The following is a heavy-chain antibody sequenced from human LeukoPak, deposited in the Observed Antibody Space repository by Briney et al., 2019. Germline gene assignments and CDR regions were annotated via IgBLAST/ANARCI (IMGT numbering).Heavy chain of an antibody. CDR3: AKAPPAGSYYFDY. CDR2: ISGSGSST. CDR1: GFTFSSYT. Sequence: GWSLRLSCAGSGFTFSSYTINWVRQAPGKGLEWVSAISGSGSSTSYADSVKGRFTFSRDNSKNTVYLQMNSLRAEDTAVYYCAKAPPAGSYYFDYWGQGTLVTVSS. V-gene: IGHV3-23*01. D-gene: IGHD3-10*01. J-gene: IGHJ4*02.